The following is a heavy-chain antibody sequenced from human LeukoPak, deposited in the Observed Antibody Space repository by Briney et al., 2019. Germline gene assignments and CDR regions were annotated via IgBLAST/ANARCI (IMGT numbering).Heavy chain of an antibody. J-gene: IGHJ4*02. CDR2: IYYSGST. V-gene: IGHV4-39*07. D-gene: IGHD1/OR15-1a*01. Sequence: PSETLSLTCTVSGGSISSSSYYWGWIRQPPGKGLEWIGRIYYSGSTYYNPSLKSRVTISVDTSKNQFSLKLSSVTAADTAVYYCARVSTRRTSPDYWGQGTLVTVSS. CDR3: ARVSTRRTSPDY. CDR1: GGSISSSSYY.